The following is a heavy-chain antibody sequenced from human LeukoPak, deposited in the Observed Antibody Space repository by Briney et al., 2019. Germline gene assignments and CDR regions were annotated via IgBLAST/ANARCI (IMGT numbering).Heavy chain of an antibody. V-gene: IGHV3-23*01. D-gene: IGHD3-22*01. CDR1: GFTFSSHA. CDR2: ISSSGDAT. J-gene: IGHJ4*02. Sequence: PGGSLRLSCAASGFTFSSHAMSWVRQAPGRGLEWVSGISSSGDATYYADSVRGRFTISRDNSRNTLYLQINSLRAEDTAAYYCATRNFYQSRAYYYYDFDFWGQGTLVTVPS. CDR3: ATRNFYQSRAYYYYDFDF.